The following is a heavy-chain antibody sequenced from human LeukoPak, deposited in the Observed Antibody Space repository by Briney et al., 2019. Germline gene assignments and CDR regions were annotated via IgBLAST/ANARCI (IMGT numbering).Heavy chain of an antibody. J-gene: IGHJ6*03. V-gene: IGHV3-21*01. CDR2: ISSSSSSI. CDR3: ARGGIAAAGYNYYYYYYMDV. Sequence: GRSLRLSCAASGFTFSSYSMNWVRQAPGKGLEWVSSISSSSSSIYYADSVKGRFTISRDNAKNSLYLQMNSLRAEDTAVYYCARGGIAAAGYNYYYYYYMDVWGKGTTVTISS. D-gene: IGHD6-13*01. CDR1: GFTFSSYS.